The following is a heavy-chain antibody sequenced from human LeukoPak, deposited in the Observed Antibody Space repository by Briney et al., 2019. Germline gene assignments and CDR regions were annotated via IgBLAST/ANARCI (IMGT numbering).Heavy chain of an antibody. CDR1: GGTFSSYT. V-gene: IGHV1-69*02. J-gene: IGHJ4*02. D-gene: IGHD3-3*01. Sequence: SVKVSCKASGGTFSSYTISWVRQAPGQGFEWMGRIIPILGIANYAQKFQGRVTITADKSTSTAYMELSSLRSEDTAVYYCARGWSGYSFDYWGQGTLVTVSS. CDR3: ARGWSGYSFDY. CDR2: IIPILGIA.